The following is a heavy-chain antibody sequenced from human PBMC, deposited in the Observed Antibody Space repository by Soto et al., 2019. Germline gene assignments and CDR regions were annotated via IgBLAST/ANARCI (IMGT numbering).Heavy chain of an antibody. CDR1: GYTFTSYG. CDR3: ARGNCSGGSCYYYYGMDV. V-gene: IGHV1-18*01. Sequence: ASVKVSCKASGYTFTSYGISRVRQAPGQGLEWMGWISAYNGNTNYAQKLQGRVTMTTDTSTSTAYMELRSLRSDDTAVYYCARGNCSGGSCYYYYGMDVWGQGTTVTVSS. CDR2: ISAYNGNT. J-gene: IGHJ6*02. D-gene: IGHD2-15*01.